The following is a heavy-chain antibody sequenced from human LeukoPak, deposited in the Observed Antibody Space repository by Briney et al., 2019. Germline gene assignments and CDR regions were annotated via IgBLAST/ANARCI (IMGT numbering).Heavy chain of an antibody. CDR2: ISYDGSNK. CDR3: ASQIFSDYYGSGSYPDY. Sequence: QTGGSLRLSCTASGFMFGDYAMNWFRQAPGKGLEWVAVISYDGSNKYYADSVKGRFTISRDNSKNTLYLQMNSLRAEDTAVYYCASQIFSDYYGSGSYPDYWGQGTLVTASS. CDR1: GFMFGDYA. J-gene: IGHJ4*02. V-gene: IGHV3-30*04. D-gene: IGHD3-10*01.